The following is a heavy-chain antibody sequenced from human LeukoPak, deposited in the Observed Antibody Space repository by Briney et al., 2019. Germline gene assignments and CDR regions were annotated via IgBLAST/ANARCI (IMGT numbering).Heavy chain of an antibody. CDR2: ISGSGGCT. CDR3: AKGGLEWELPPGDAFDI. Sequence: PGGSLRLSCAASGFTFSSYAMSWVHQAPGKGLEWVSAISGSGGCTYYADSVKGRFTISRDNSKNTLYLQMNSLRAEDTAVYYCAKGGLEWELPPGDAFDIWGQGTMVTVSS. D-gene: IGHD1-26*01. V-gene: IGHV3-23*01. CDR1: GFTFSSYA. J-gene: IGHJ3*02.